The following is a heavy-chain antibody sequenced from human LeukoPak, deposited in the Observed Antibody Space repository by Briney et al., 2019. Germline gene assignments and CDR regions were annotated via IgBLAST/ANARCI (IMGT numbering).Heavy chain of an antibody. D-gene: IGHD3-10*02. CDR1: GFSFSRYW. Sequence: GGSLRLSCAASGFSFSRYWMSWVRQAPGKGLEWVANIKQDGSEKNYVESVKGRFTISRDNAKNSLYMQTNSLRAEDTAVYYCAELGITMIGGVWGKGTTVTISS. CDR3: AELGITMIGGV. V-gene: IGHV3-7*01. CDR2: IKQDGSEK. J-gene: IGHJ6*04.